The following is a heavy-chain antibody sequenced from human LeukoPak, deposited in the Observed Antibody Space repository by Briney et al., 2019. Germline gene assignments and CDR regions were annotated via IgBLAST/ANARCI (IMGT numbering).Heavy chain of an antibody. J-gene: IGHJ5*01. CDR3: ATMVSISGDS. Sequence: PGGSLRVSCAASGFSFSSKWMSWFRQAPGKGPEWVAHIGTDGSETYYVDSAMGRFTISRDNAKNSVYLEMNSLRAEDTAVYYCATMVSISGDSWGQGTLVTVSS. CDR2: IGTDGSET. D-gene: IGHD2-8*01. V-gene: IGHV3-7*01. CDR1: GFSFSSKW.